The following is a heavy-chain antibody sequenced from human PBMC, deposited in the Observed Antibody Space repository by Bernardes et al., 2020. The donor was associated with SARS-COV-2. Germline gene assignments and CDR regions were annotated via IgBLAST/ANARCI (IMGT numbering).Heavy chain of an antibody. CDR1: GFTFSGSA. Sequence: GGSLRLSCAASGFTFSGSAVHWVRQASGKGLEWVGRVRSKTNNYATAYAASVQGRFTISRDDSDITAYLQMNSLKTDDTAVYYCTSPSTATSGVVYWGQGTLVTVSS. D-gene: IGHD4-17*01. CDR2: VRSKTNNYAT. V-gene: IGHV3-73*01. J-gene: IGHJ4*02. CDR3: TSPSTATSGVVY.